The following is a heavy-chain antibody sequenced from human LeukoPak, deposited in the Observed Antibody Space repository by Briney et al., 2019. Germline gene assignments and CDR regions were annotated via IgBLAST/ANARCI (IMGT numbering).Heavy chain of an antibody. CDR2: ISSDESAR. CDR1: GFTFSSYW. J-gene: IGHJ4*02. CDR3: ARDAFGVDKSPF. V-gene: IGHV3-74*01. D-gene: IGHD3-3*01. Sequence: GGSLRLSCAASGFTFSSYWMHWVRQAPGKGLVWVSRISSDESARSYADSGKGRFTISRDNAKNTLYLQMNSLSAEDTAVYYCARDAFGVDKSPFWGQGTLVTVSS.